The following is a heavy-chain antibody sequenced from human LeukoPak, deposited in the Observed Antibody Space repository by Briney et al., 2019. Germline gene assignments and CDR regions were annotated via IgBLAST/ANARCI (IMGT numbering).Heavy chain of an antibody. V-gene: IGHV1-2*02. CDR1: GYTFTDYY. CDR3: ARAGTESKWGLPRADYYYMDV. J-gene: IGHJ6*03. D-gene: IGHD7-27*01. Sequence: ASVKVSCKASGYTFTDYYIHWVRQAPGQGLEWMGWINPNSGDANYAQKFQGRVTMTRDTSISTAYMELSNVRSDDTALYYCARAGTESKWGLPRADYYYMDVWGKGTTVTVSS. CDR2: INPNSGDA.